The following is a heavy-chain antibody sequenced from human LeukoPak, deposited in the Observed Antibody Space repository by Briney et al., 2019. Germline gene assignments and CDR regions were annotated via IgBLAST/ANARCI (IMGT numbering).Heavy chain of an antibody. CDR1: GGSISSGDYY. Sequence: PSQTLSLTCTVSGGSISSGDYYWSWIRQPPGKGLEWIGYIYYSGSTYYNPSLKSRVTISVDTSKSQFSLKLSSVTAADTAVYYCARGSSWPYYYGMDVWGQGTTVTVSS. CDR3: ARGSSWPYYYGMDV. CDR2: IYYSGST. J-gene: IGHJ6*02. D-gene: IGHD6-13*01. V-gene: IGHV4-30-4*01.